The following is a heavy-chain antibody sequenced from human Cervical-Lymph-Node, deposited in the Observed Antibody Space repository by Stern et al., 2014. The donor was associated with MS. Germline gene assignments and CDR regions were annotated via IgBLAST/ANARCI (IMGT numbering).Heavy chain of an antibody. V-gene: IGHV1-18*01. Sequence: VQLVESGAEVKKPGASVKVSCKASGYTFTSYGISWVRQAPGQGLEWMGGISAYNGKTNYAQKLPGRVTMTTDTSTSTAYMELMSLRSDDTAVYYCARWGYSGTETRYFDYWGQGTLVTVSS. CDR2: ISAYNGKT. D-gene: IGHD1-26*01. J-gene: IGHJ4*02. CDR3: ARWGYSGTETRYFDY. CDR1: GYTFTSYG.